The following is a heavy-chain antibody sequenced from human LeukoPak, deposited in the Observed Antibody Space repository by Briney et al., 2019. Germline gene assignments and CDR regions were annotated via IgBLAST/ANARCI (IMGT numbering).Heavy chain of an antibody. CDR1: GYSFTSYW. V-gene: IGHV5-51*01. D-gene: IGHD6-13*01. J-gene: IGHJ6*02. CDR3: ATGVHSGSWVEFGYYHGLDV. CDR2: IYPGDSDT. Sequence: GESLKISCKGSGYSFTSYWIGWVRQMPGKGLEWMGIIYPGDSDTRYGPSFQGQVTISADKSISTAYLQWNSLKASDTAMYYCATGVHSGSWVEFGYYHGLDVWGQGTTVTVS.